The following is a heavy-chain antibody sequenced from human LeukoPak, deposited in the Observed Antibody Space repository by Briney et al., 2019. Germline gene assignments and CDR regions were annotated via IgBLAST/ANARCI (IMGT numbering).Heavy chain of an antibody. CDR2: IYYSGST. CDR3: ARLGYNDYVARYFDL. V-gene: IGHV4-39*07. Sequence: PSETLSLTCTVSGGSVSSSSYYWGWIRQPPGKGLEWIGSIYYSGSTNYNPSLKSRVTISVDTSKNEFSLKLTSVTAADTAVYYCARLGYNDYVARYFDLWGRGTLVTVSS. D-gene: IGHD5-24*01. J-gene: IGHJ2*01. CDR1: GGSVSSSSYY.